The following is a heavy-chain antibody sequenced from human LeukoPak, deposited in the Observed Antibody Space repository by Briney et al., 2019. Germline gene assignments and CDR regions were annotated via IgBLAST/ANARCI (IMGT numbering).Heavy chain of an antibody. D-gene: IGHD6-19*01. J-gene: IGHJ4*02. Sequence: PGRSLRLSCAASGFTFDDYAMHWVRQAPGKGLEWVSYITGSGSSTDYAPSVKGRFIISRDNAKDSLFLQMSSLRVEDAAVYYCARGVGSVAGTTDYWGQGILVTVSS. CDR2: ITGSGSST. CDR1: GFTFDDYA. CDR3: ARGVGSVAGTTDY. V-gene: IGHV3-48*03.